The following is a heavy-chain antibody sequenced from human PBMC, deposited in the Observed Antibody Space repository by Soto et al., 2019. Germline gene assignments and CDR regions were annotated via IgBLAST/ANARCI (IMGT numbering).Heavy chain of an antibody. J-gene: IGHJ6*02. Sequence: EVQLVESGGGLVQPGGSLRLSCAASGFTFSSYSMNWVRQAPGKGLQWVSYISSSGSTTYYADSVRGRFTISRDNAKNSLYLQMNSLRDEDTAVYYCARPSKMYTSSSCGMDVWGQGTTVTV. D-gene: IGHD6-6*01. CDR3: ARPSKMYTSSSCGMDV. CDR2: ISSSGSTT. CDR1: GFTFSSYS. V-gene: IGHV3-48*02.